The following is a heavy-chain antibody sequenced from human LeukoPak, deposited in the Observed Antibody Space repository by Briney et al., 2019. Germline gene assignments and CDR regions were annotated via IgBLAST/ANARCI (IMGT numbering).Heavy chain of an antibody. Sequence: ASVTLSFKASGYTFTNYFINWVRQAPGQGLEWMGWININTGNPTYTQGFTGRFVFSLDTSISTAYLQISSLKAEDTAVYYCARSRCPGGYFDYWGQGTLVTVSS. CDR1: GYTFTNYF. CDR2: ININTGNP. V-gene: IGHV7-4-1*02. J-gene: IGHJ4*02. CDR3: ARSRCPGGYFDY. D-gene: IGHD5-24*01.